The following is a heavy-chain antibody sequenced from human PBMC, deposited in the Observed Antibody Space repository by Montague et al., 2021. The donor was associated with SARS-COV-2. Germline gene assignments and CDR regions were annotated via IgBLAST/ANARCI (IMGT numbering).Heavy chain of an antibody. D-gene: IGHD5-12*01. V-gene: IGHV4-59*01. J-gene: IGHJ4*02. CDR1: GDSINNYY. CDR2: IYYSGGANYYPSRGT. Sequence: SETLSLTCTVSGDSINNYYWSWIRQSPGKGLEYIGYIYYSGGANYYPSRGTNYNPSFESRVAISLDTSKNQFSLNLSSVTTADTAVYYCARGSGYSGYALAYWGQGTRVTVSS. CDR3: ARGSGYSGYALAY.